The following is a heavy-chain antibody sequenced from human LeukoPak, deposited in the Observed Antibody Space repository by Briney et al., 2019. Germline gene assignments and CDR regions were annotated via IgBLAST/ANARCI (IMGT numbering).Heavy chain of an antibody. Sequence: GGSLRLSCAASGLTFGDYYMSWIRQAPGKGLDWVSYISSSGSTIYYADSVKGRFNISRDNAKNSLYLQMNSLRAEDTAVYYCARAPDYDFWSGYSDYWGQGTLVTVSS. V-gene: IGHV3-11*01. J-gene: IGHJ4*02. D-gene: IGHD3-3*01. CDR2: ISSSGSTI. CDR1: GLTFGDYY. CDR3: ARAPDYDFWSGYSDY.